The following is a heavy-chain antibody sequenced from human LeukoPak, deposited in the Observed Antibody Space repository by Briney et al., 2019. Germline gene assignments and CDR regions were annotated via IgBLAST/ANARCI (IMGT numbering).Heavy chain of an antibody. D-gene: IGHD5/OR15-5a*01. V-gene: IGHV3-21*01. Sequence: GGSLRLSCAASGFTFSSYSMNWVRQAPGKGLEWVSSISSSSSYIYYADSVKGRFTISRDDAKNSLYLQMNSLRAEDTAVYYCARDSLRADAFDIWGQGTMVTVSS. CDR2: ISSSSSYI. CDR3: ARDSLRADAFDI. J-gene: IGHJ3*02. CDR1: GFTFSSYS.